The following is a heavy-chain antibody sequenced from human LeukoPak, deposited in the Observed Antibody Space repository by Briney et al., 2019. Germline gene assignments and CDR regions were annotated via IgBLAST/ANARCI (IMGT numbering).Heavy chain of an antibody. D-gene: IGHD1-26*01. CDR2: IYTSGST. Sequence: SETLSLTCAVSGGSISSGGYSWSWIRQPAGKGLEWIGRIYTSGSTNYNPSLKSRVTISVDTSKNQFSLKLSSVTAADTAVYYCARDTRWELLSSGGGYYFDYWGQGTLVTVSS. CDR3: ARDTRWELLSSGGGYYFDY. V-gene: IGHV4-61*02. CDR1: GGSISSGGYS. J-gene: IGHJ4*02.